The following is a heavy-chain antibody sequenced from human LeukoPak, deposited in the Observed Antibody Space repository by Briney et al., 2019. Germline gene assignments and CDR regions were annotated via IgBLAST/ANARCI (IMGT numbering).Heavy chain of an antibody. V-gene: IGHV3-30-3*01. Sequence: GGSLRLSCAASGFTFSSYAMHWVRPAPGKGLEWVAVISFDGSNKYYADSVKGRFTISRDNSKNTLYLQMNSLRAEDTAVYYCARGAHCSGGSCYSWDYYGMDVWGQGTTVTVSS. CDR2: ISFDGSNK. D-gene: IGHD2-15*01. CDR1: GFTFSSYA. CDR3: ARGAHCSGGSCYSWDYYGMDV. J-gene: IGHJ6*02.